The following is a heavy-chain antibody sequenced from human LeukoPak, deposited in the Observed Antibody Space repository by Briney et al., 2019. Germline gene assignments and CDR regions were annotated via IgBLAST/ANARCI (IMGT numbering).Heavy chain of an antibody. Sequence: SETLSLTCSVSGGSVSSYYWSWIRQSPGKGLEWIGYIHNSGRTNYNPSLKSRVTISVDTSKNQFSLKLRSVTAADTAVYDCTSYKRENSYGSGPLDYWGQGSLVTVSS. D-gene: IGHD3-10*01. J-gene: IGHJ4*02. CDR1: GGSVSSYY. CDR3: TSYKRENSYGSGPLDY. V-gene: IGHV4-59*02. CDR2: IHNSGRT.